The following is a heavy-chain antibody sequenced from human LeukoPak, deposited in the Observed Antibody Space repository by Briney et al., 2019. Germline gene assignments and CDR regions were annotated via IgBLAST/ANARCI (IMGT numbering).Heavy chain of an antibody. CDR3: TKDRRGGSYYAATLDI. J-gene: IGHJ3*02. CDR2: ISGSGGST. Sequence: GGSLRLSCAASGFTLSSYAMSWVRQAPGKGLEWVSAISGSGGSTYYADSVKGRFTISRDNSKNTLYLQMNSLRAGDTAVYYCTKDRRGGSYYAATLDIWGQGTMVTASS. CDR1: GFTLSSYA. V-gene: IGHV3-23*01. D-gene: IGHD1-26*01.